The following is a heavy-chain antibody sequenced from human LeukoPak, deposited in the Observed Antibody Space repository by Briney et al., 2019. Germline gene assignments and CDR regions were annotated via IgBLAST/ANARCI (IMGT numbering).Heavy chain of an antibody. CDR1: GYTFTSYD. V-gene: IGHV1-8*01. J-gene: IGHJ6*03. Sequence: ASVKVSCKASGYTFTSYDTNWVRQATGQGLEWMGWMNPNSGNTGYAQKFQGRVTMTRNTSISTAYMELSSLRSEDTAVYYCARGHYDSSGYYYVFSYYYYMDVWGKGTTVTVSS. D-gene: IGHD3-22*01. CDR3: ARGHYDSSGYYYVFSYYYYMDV. CDR2: MNPNSGNT.